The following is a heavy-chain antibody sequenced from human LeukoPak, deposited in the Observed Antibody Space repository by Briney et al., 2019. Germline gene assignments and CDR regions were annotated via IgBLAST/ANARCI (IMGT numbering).Heavy chain of an antibody. CDR3: ARVYAPSGYGAYYFDF. CDR2: ISSSSSYT. D-gene: IGHD5-12*01. V-gene: IGHV3-21*05. CDR1: GFTFSSYA. Sequence: PGGSLRLSCAASGFTFSSYAMSWVRQAPGKGLEWVSYISSSSSYTNYADSVKGRFTISRDNAKNSLYLQMNSLRAEDTAVYYCARVYAPSGYGAYYFDFWGQGTLVTVSS. J-gene: IGHJ4*02.